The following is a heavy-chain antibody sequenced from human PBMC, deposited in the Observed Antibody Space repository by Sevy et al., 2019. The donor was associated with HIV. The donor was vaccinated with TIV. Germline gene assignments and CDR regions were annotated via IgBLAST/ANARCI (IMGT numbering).Heavy chain of an antibody. D-gene: IGHD2-15*01. V-gene: IGHV1-18*01. CDR1: GYTFTSYR. J-gene: IGHJ4*02. Sequence: ASVKVSCQASGYTFTSYRIYWVRQAPGQGLEWMGWISPFNGDTNYAQKLQGRVTMITDTSTNTAYMEMRSLRSDETAVYYFAGAYCSGGSCYSLAYWGQGTLVTVSS. CDR2: ISPFNGDT. CDR3: AGAYCSGGSCYSLAY.